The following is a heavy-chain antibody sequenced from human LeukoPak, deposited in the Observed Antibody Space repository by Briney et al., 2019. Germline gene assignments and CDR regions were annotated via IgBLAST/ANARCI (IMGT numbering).Heavy chain of an antibody. V-gene: IGHV3-23*01. J-gene: IGHJ6*03. CDR2: IADNGAT. Sequence: GGSLRLSCAASGFTFSSYWMTWVRQAPGKGPEWVSGIADNGATYYADSVKGRFIISRDNSKNTLFLQMDSLRAEDTAIYYCAKVGVELRYYYYMDVWGKGTTVAVSS. CDR3: AKVGVELRYYYYMDV. D-gene: IGHD3-3*01. CDR1: GFTFSSYW.